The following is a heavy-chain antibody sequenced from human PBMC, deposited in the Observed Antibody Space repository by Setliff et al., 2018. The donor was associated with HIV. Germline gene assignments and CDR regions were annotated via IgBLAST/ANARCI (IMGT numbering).Heavy chain of an antibody. J-gene: IGHJ6*03. CDR3: AKSLNYYYYYMDV. CDR1: GFTFSNYA. CDR2: ISSRGSTI. Sequence: GGSLRLSCAASGFTFSNYAMSWVRQAPGKGLEWVSYISSRGSTIYYADSVKGRFTISRDDSKNTLFLQMNSLRAEDTAVYYCAKSLNYYYYYMDVWGKGTTVTVS. V-gene: IGHV3-23*01.